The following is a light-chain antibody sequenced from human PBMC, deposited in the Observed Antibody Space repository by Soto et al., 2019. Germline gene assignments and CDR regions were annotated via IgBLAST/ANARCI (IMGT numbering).Light chain of an antibody. J-gene: IGKJ4*01. V-gene: IGKV3-15*01. CDR1: QSINSN. CDR2: RAS. CDR3: QQYNNWPRAT. Sequence: IVMTQSPATLSVSLGERATLSCRASQSINSNLAWYQQKPGQAPRLLMFRASIRAAGFPARFSGSGSGTEFNITISSLQSDDSAVYYCQQYNNWPRATFGGGTKVEI.